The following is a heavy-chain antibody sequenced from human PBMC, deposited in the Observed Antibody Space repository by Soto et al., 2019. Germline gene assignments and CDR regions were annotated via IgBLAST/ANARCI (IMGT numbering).Heavy chain of an antibody. D-gene: IGHD1-20*01. J-gene: IGHJ6*02. CDR1: EFTFDKYY. Sequence: GGSLRLSCAVSEFTFDKYYMTCVRQAPGKGPEWVANIKPDGSEQYYVDSVKGRFTISRDNANNSLYLQMNSLRAEDTAVYFCARGNWNYYYGFDVWGQGTTVTVSS. CDR2: IKPDGSEQ. V-gene: IGHV3-7*01. CDR3: ARGNWNYYYGFDV.